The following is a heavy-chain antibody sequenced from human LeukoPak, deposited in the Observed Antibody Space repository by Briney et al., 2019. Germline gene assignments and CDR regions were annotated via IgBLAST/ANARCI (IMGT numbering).Heavy chain of an antibody. CDR1: GGTFSSYA. J-gene: IGHJ4*02. D-gene: IGHD3-9*01. CDR2: ISAYNGNT. CDR3: ARDDPHYDILTSYPDY. Sequence: ASVKVSCKASGGTFSSYAISWVRQAPGQGLEWMGWISAYNGNTNYAQKLQGRVTITTDTSTSTAYMELRSLRSDDTAVYYCARDDPHYDILTSYPDYWGQGTLVTVSS. V-gene: IGHV1-18*01.